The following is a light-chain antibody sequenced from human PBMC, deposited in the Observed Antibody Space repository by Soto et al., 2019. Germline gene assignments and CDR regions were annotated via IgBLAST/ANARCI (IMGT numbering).Light chain of an antibody. CDR2: AAS. Sequence: IVITQSPSTLSVSPGERATLSCRASQSVSNKLVWYQQKPGQAPRLLIYAASTRATGIPARFSGSGSETEFTLTISSLQSEDLAVYYCQQYANWPKTFGQGTKVDI. CDR3: QQYANWPKT. J-gene: IGKJ1*01. CDR1: QSVSNK. V-gene: IGKV3-15*01.